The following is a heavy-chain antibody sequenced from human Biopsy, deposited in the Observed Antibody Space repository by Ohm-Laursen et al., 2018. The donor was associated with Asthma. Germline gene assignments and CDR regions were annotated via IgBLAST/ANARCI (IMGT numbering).Heavy chain of an antibody. J-gene: IGHJ6*01. D-gene: IGHD4-17*01. CDR1: GGYIDSHDWS. CDR2: SHFSGST. CDR3: ARVRRYGDIFFGMDV. Sequence: TLSLTCTVSGGYIDSHDWSWCWIRQSPGKGLQCLGYSHFSGSTHYNPSLDRRIRMSVDKAKGQVSLSLTSVSAADTAVYFCARVRRYGDIFFGMDVWGQGTTVTVSS. V-gene: IGHV4-30-4*01.